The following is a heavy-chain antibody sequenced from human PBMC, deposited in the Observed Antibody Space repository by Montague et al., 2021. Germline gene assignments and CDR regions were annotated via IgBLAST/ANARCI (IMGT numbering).Heavy chain of an antibody. Sequence: SLRLSCAASGFVFRLSWMNWVRQTPGEGLEWVGRIKGKSDGETTHYAAPVKGRFTISRDDSTNTLFLQMNSLKIEDTAVYFCTTDLGDYYDSSGYYFDNWGQGTLVTVSS. CDR1: GFVFRLSW. J-gene: IGHJ5*02. CDR2: IKGKSDGETT. CDR3: TTDLGDYYDSSGYYFDN. D-gene: IGHD3-22*01. V-gene: IGHV3-15*01.